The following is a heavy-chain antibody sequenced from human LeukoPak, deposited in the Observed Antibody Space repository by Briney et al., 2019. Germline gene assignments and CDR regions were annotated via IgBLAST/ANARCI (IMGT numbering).Heavy chain of an antibody. J-gene: IGHJ6*02. CDR1: GFTFSSYA. V-gene: IGHV3-74*01. Sequence: GGSLRLSCAASGFTFSSYAMSWVRQAPGKGLVWVSRINSDGSSTSYADSVKGRFTISRDNAKNTLYLQMNSLRAEDTAVYYCARDPSGSSSWYFFYYYYGMDVWGQGTTVTVSS. D-gene: IGHD6-13*01. CDR3: ARDPSGSSSWYFFYYYYGMDV. CDR2: INSDGSST.